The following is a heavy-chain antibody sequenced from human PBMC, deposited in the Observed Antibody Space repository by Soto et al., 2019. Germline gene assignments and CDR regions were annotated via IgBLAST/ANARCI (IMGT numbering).Heavy chain of an antibody. Sequence: QVQLVQSGAEVKKPGSSVKVSCKASGGTFSSYAISWVRQAPGQGLVWMGGIIPIFGTANYAQKFQGRVTITADESTSTAYMELSSLRSEDTAVYYCARWAQTYCSGGSCYSGGVYYYYGMDVWGQGTTVTVSS. D-gene: IGHD2-15*01. CDR3: ARWAQTYCSGGSCYSGGVYYYYGMDV. CDR1: GGTFSSYA. J-gene: IGHJ6*02. V-gene: IGHV1-69*01. CDR2: IIPIFGTA.